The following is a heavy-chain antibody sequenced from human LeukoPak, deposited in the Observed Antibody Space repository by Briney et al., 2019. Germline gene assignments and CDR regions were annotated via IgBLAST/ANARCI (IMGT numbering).Heavy chain of an antibody. CDR2: INHSGST. V-gene: IGHV4-34*01. Sequence: SETLSLTCAVYGGSFSGYYWSWIRQPPGKGLEWIGEINHSGSTNYNPSLKSRVTISVDTSKNQFSLKLSSVTAADTAVYYCARHRRYSSSWYGPFDYWGQGTLVTVSS. D-gene: IGHD6-13*01. J-gene: IGHJ4*02. CDR1: GGSFSGYY. CDR3: ARHRRYSSSWYGPFDY.